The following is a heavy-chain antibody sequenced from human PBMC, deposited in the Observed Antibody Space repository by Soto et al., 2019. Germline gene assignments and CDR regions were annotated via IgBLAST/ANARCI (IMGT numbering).Heavy chain of an antibody. CDR3: ARESIVVLPYGMDV. V-gene: IGHV4-39*02. J-gene: IGHJ6*02. CDR1: GASHNTSTYL. D-gene: IGHD2-2*01. CDR2: VYDSANS. Sequence: SETLSLTCAISGASHNTSTYLWSWIRQPPGKGLEWIGSVYDSANSFYNPSLKSRLTVSVDTSKRQFSLKLSSVTAADTAVYYCARESIVVLPYGMDVWGQGTTVTVSS.